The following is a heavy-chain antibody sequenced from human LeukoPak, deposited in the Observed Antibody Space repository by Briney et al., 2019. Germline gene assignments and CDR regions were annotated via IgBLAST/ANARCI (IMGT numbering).Heavy chain of an antibody. V-gene: IGHV3-23*01. J-gene: IGHJ4*02. CDR3: AKAGDRTDYYDSTGYYGTNYFDY. CDR1: GFTFSSYG. Sequence: GGSLRLSCAASGFTFSSYGMSWVRQAPGKGLEWVSAISGSGGSTYYADSVKGRFTISRDNSKKTLYVQMNSLRAEDTAVYYCAKAGDRTDYYDSTGYYGTNYFDYWGQGTLVTVSS. D-gene: IGHD3-22*01. CDR2: ISGSGGST.